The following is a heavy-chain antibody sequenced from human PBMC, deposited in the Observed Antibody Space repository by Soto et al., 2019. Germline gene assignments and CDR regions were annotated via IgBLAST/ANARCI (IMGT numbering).Heavy chain of an antibody. CDR2: IIPIFGTA. D-gene: IGHD4-4*01. CDR1: GGTFISYS. Sequence: SXKVSCQASGGTFISYSISWVRQAPGQGLEWMGGIIPIFGTANYAQKFQGRVTITADESTSTAYMELSSLRSEDTAVYYCARDDYKNWFDPWGQGTLVTVSS. CDR3: ARDDYKNWFDP. V-gene: IGHV1-69*13. J-gene: IGHJ5*02.